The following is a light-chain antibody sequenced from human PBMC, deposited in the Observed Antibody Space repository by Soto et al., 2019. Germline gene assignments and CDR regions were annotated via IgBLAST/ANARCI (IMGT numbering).Light chain of an antibody. V-gene: IGLV2-18*02. Sequence: QSALTQPPSVSGPPGQSVTISCTGTSSDVGSYNRVSWYQQPPGTAPKLMICQVSNRPSGVPDRFSGSKSGNTASLTISGLRAEDEADYYCSSYTSSGTWVFGGGTKLTVL. CDR3: SSYTSSGTWV. CDR2: QVS. CDR1: SSDVGSYNR. J-gene: IGLJ3*02.